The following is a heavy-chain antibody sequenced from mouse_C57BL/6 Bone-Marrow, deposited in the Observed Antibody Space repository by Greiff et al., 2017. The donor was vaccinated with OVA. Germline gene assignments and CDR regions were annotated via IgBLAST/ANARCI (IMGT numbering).Heavy chain of an antibody. V-gene: IGHV5-17*01. J-gene: IGHJ4*01. CDR1: GFTFSDYR. CDR2: ISSGSSTI. CDR3: ALLLDY. D-gene: IGHD1-1*02. Sequence: EVQGVESGGGLVKPGGSLKLSCAASGFTFSDYRMHWVRQAPEKGLEWVAYISSGSSTIYYADTVKGRFTISRDNAKNTLFLQMTSLRSEDTAMYYCALLLDYWGQGTSVTVSS.